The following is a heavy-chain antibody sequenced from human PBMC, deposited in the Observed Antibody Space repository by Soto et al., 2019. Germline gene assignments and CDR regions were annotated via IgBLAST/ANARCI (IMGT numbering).Heavy chain of an antibody. V-gene: IGHV3-30*18. J-gene: IGHJ4*02. CDR3: AKHLLHNTVTTCGS. D-gene: IGHD4-17*01. CDR1: GFTFGSHG. CDR2: ISYHGNDK. Sequence: QVQLVESGGGVVQPGRSLRLSCAASGFTFGSHGMHWVRQAPGKGLEWVAVISYHGNDKYYADSVKGRFTISRDNFKSTLYLQMSSMRAEDTAIYFCAKHLLHNTVTTCGSWGQGTLVTVSS.